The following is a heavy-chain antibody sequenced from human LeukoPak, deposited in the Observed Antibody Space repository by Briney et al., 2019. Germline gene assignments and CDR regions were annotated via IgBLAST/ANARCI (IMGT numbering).Heavy chain of an antibody. D-gene: IGHD3-9*01. CDR1: GGTFSSYA. V-gene: IGHV1-69*13. J-gene: IGHJ4*02. CDR3: ARGPLGYDILTGYAFDY. Sequence: VASVKVSCKASGGTFSSYAISWVRQAPGQGLEWMGGIIPIFGTANYAQKFQGRVTITADESTSTAYMELSSLRSEDTAVYYCARGPLGYDILTGYAFDYWGQGTLVTVSS. CDR2: IIPIFGTA.